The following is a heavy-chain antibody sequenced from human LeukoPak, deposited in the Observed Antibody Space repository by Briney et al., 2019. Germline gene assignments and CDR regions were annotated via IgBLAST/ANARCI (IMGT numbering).Heavy chain of an antibody. D-gene: IGHD3-22*01. CDR2: RNPSGST. V-gene: IGHV4-34*01. CDR1: GGSFSGYH. J-gene: IGHJ6*03. CDR3: ARGRHDITMIVVVMTSVSYYLDV. Sequence: SETLALTCAVYGGSFSGYHWTWIRQSPGKGLEWIGDRNPSGSTYYNPSLKSRLTISVDTSKNQLSLKLRSVTVADTAVYYCARGRHDITMIVVVMTSVSYYLDVWGKGTTVTVS.